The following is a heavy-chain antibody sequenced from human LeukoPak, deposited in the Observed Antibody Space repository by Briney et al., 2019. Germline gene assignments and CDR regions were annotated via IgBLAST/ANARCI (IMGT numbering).Heavy chain of an antibody. CDR2: INPNSGCT. CDR1: GYTFSGYY. Sequence: ASVTVSCKSSGYTFSGYYLFWVRRAPGQGLEWVGWINPNSGCTNYAPEFQGRRTMTRDTSITTAYMELSTLRSDDTAVYYCALIGDHAWFDPWGQGTLVTVSS. D-gene: IGHD3-10*01. V-gene: IGHV1-2*02. J-gene: IGHJ5*02. CDR3: ALIGDHAWFDP.